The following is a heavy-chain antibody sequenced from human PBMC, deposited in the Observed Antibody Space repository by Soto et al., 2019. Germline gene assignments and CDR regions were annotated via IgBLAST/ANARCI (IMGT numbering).Heavy chain of an antibody. J-gene: IGHJ1*01. D-gene: IGHD2-2*02. CDR2: INHSGST. CDR1: GGSFSGYY. Sequence: SETMSVTWSVYGGSFSGYYWSWIREPPGKGLEWIGEINHSGSTNYNPSLKSRVTISVDTSKNQFSLKLSSVTAADTAVYYCARGLGSRLYYSGNEHCQHFGLGTPLTISS. V-gene: IGHV4-34*01. CDR3: ARGLGSRLYYSGNEHCQH.